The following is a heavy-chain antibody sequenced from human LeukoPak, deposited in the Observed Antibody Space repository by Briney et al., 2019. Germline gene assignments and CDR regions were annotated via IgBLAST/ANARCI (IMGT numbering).Heavy chain of an antibody. J-gene: IGHJ4*02. CDR2: INPNSGGT. CDR1: GYTFTGYY. CDR3: ARGIGSRDSSGFDY. V-gene: IGHV1-2*02. Sequence: GGSVKVSCKASGYTFTGYYMHWVRQAPGQGLEWMGWINPNSGGTNYAQKFQGGVTMTRDTSISTAYMELSRLRSDDTAVYYCARGIGSRDSSGFDYWGQGTLVTVSS. D-gene: IGHD3-22*01.